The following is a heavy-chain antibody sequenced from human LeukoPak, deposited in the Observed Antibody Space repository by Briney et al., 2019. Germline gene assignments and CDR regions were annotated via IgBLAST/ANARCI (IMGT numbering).Heavy chain of an antibody. Sequence: SESLSLTCAVHGGSFSGYYWSWIRQPPGKGLEWIGEINHSRSTNYNPSLKSRVTISVDTSKNQFSLKLSSVTAADTAVYYCARLDYWYFDLWGRGTLVTVSS. J-gene: IGHJ2*01. CDR3: ARLDYWYFDL. CDR1: GGSFSGYY. CDR2: INHSRST. V-gene: IGHV4-34*01. D-gene: IGHD5-12*01.